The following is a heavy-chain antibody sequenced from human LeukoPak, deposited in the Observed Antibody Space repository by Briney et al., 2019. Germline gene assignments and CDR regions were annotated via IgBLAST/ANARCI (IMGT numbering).Heavy chain of an antibody. V-gene: IGHV4-39*01. Sequence: TSETLSLTCTVSSGSISSSSYYWGWIRQPPGKGLEWIGSIYYSGSTYYNPSLKSRVTISVDTSKNQFSLKVSSVTAADTAVYYCATGEGLWFGELSDHFDYWGQGTLVTVSS. CDR1: SGSISSSSYY. J-gene: IGHJ4*02. D-gene: IGHD3-10*01. CDR2: IYYSGST. CDR3: ATGEGLWFGELSDHFDY.